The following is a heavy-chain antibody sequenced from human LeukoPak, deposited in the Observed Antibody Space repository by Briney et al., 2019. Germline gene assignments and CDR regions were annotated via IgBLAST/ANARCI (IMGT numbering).Heavy chain of an antibody. CDR3: ATEVPNPYDSSGPGAFDI. Sequence: GASVKVSCKVSGYTLTEISMHWVRQAPGKGLEWMGGFDPEDGETIYAQKFQGRVTMTEDTSTDTAYMELSSLRSEDTAVYYCATEVPNPYDSSGPGAFDIWGQGTMVTVSS. V-gene: IGHV1-24*01. D-gene: IGHD3-22*01. CDR2: FDPEDGET. CDR1: GYTLTEIS. J-gene: IGHJ3*02.